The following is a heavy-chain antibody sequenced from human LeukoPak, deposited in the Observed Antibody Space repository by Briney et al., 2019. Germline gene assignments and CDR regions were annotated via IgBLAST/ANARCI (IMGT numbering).Heavy chain of an antibody. CDR1: GGSISSGSYY. Sequence: SETLSLTCTVSGGSISSGSYYWSWIRQPAGKGLEWIGYIYYSGSTNYNPSLTSRVTISVDTSKNQFSLKLSSVTAADTAVYYCATDTPSGYYGPRSYYYMDVWGKGTTVTISS. CDR3: ATDTPSGYYGPRSYYYMDV. CDR2: IYYSGST. V-gene: IGHV4-61*10. J-gene: IGHJ6*03. D-gene: IGHD3-10*01.